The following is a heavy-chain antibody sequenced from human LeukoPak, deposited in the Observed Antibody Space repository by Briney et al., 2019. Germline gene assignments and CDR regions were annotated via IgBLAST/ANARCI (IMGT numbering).Heavy chain of an antibody. CDR1: GFTFSSSG. J-gene: IGHJ3*02. CDR3: ARGGHYDILTGYCRPSSVAFDI. V-gene: IGHV3-33*01. Sequence: GRSLRLSCAASGFTFSSSGMHWVRQAPGKGLEWVAVIWYDGSNKYYADSVKGRFTISRDNSKNTLSLQMNSLRAEDTAVYYCARGGHYDILTGYCRPSSVAFDIWGQGTMVTVSS. D-gene: IGHD3-9*01. CDR2: IWYDGSNK.